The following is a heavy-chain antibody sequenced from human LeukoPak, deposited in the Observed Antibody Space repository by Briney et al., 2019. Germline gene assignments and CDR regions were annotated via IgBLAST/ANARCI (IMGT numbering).Heavy chain of an antibody. Sequence: ASVKVSCKASGYTFTGYGISWVRQAPGQGLEWMGWISAYNGNTNYAQKLQGRVTMTTDTSTSTAYMELSSLRSEDTAVYYCARERYSSGWYYWGQGTLVTVSS. V-gene: IGHV1-18*01. CDR2: ISAYNGNT. CDR3: ARERYSSGWYY. D-gene: IGHD6-19*01. J-gene: IGHJ4*02. CDR1: GYTFTGYG.